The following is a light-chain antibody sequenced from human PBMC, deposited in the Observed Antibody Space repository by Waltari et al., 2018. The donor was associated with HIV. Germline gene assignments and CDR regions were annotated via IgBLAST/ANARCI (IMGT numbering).Light chain of an antibody. J-gene: IGLJ1*01. V-gene: IGLV1-47*01. CDR3: AAWDDSLSGYV. Sequence: QSVLTQPPSASGTPGQRVTISCSGSSSNIGSNYGYWYQQLPGTAPKLLISRNNQRPSGVPDRFSGSKSGTSASLAISGLRSEDEADYYCAAWDDSLSGYVFGTGTKVTVL. CDR2: RNN. CDR1: SSNIGSNY.